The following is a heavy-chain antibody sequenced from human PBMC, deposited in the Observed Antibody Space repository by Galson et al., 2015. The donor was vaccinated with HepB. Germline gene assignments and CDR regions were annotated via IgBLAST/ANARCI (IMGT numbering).Heavy chain of an antibody. CDR3: AKIGDSPSGTYVLGWLDL. V-gene: IGHV3-23*01. Sequence: SLRLSCAASGFTFSSYAMSWVRQAPGKGLEWVSAISGSGGSTYYADSVKGRFTISRDNSKNTLYLQMNSLRAEDTAVYYCAKIGDSPSGTYVLGWLDLCGQRTLVTVSS. D-gene: IGHD3-10*02. CDR2: ISGSGGST. J-gene: IGHJ5*02. CDR1: GFTFSSYA.